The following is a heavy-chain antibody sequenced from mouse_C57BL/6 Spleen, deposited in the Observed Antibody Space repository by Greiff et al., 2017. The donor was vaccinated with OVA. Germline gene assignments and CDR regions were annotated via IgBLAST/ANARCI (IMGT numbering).Heavy chain of an antibody. J-gene: IGHJ4*01. CDR3: ARTMTMVTTDAMDY. D-gene: IGHD2-2*01. CDR2: ISSGSSTI. V-gene: IGHV5-17*01. CDR1: GFTFSDYG. Sequence: EVHLVESGGGLVKPGGSLKLSCAASGFTFSDYGMHWVRQAPEKGLEWVAYISSGSSTIYYADTVKGRFTISRDNAKNTLFLQMTSLRSEDTAMYYCARTMTMVTTDAMDYWGQGTSVTVSS.